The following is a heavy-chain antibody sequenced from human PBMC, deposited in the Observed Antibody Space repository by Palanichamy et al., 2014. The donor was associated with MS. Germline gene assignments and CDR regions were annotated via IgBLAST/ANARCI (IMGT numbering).Heavy chain of an antibody. Sequence: QVQLQESGPGLVKPSQTLSLICSVSGGSISSGTYYWSWIRQPAGKGLEWIGRIYTSGSTNYNPSLKSRVTISIDTSKNQFSLKLSSVTAADTAVYYCSRGRRGMDVWGQGTTVIVSS. V-gene: IGHV4-61*02. CDR3: SRGRRGMDV. J-gene: IGHJ6*02. CDR1: GGSISSGTYY. CDR2: IYTSGST.